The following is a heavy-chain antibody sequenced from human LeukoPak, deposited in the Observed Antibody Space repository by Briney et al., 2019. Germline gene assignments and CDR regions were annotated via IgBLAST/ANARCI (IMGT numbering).Heavy chain of an antibody. CDR3: ARDRTTFKWYFDL. V-gene: IGHV1-8*03. CDR2: MNPKSGDT. D-gene: IGHD2/OR15-2a*01. J-gene: IGHJ2*01. CDR1: GYSFTNYD. Sequence: ASVKVSCKASGYSFTNYDINWVRQAPGQGLEWMGWMNPKSGDTGYSQKFQGRVFITRDTSINTAYMELSSLGSDDTAVYYCARDRTTFKWYFDLWGRGTLVTVSS.